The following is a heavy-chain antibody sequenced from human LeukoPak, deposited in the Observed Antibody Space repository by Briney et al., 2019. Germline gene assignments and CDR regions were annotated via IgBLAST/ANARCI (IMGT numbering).Heavy chain of an antibody. D-gene: IGHD2-2*01. J-gene: IGHJ4*02. CDR1: GLTFSSYA. Sequence: PGGSLRLSCAASGLTFSSYAMHWVRQAPGKGLEWVAVISYDGSNKYYADSVKGRFTISRDNSKNTLYLQMNSLRAEDTAVYYCARGDCSSTSCQDFDYWGQGTLVTVSS. V-gene: IGHV3-30*04. CDR3: ARGDCSSTSCQDFDY. CDR2: ISYDGSNK.